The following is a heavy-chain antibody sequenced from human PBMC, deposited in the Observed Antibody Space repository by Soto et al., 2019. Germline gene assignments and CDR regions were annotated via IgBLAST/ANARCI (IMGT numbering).Heavy chain of an antibody. D-gene: IGHD3-10*01. CDR1: GGSFSGYY. J-gene: IGHJ5*02. V-gene: IGHV4-34*01. CDR3: ATWGRGVIIQNWFDP. CDR2: INHSGST. Sequence: SETLSLTCAVYGGSFSGYYWSWIRQPPGKGLEWIGEINHSGSTNYNPSLKSRVTISVDTSKNQFSLKLSSVTAADTAVYYCATWGRGVIIQNWFDPWGQGTVVTVSS.